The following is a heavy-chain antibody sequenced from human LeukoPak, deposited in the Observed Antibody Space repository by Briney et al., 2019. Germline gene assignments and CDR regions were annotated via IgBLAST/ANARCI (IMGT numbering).Heavy chain of an antibody. CDR3: ARDIPHVDYYDSSGSEFDY. CDR2: ISGNGAGT. J-gene: IGHJ4*02. Sequence: PGGSLRLSCTPSGFTFSSHAMSWVRQAPGKGLEWVSTISGNGAGTYYGDSVKGRFTISRDNSKNTLYLQMNSLRAEDTAVYYCARDIPHVDYYDSSGSEFDYWGQGTLVTVSS. D-gene: IGHD3-22*01. CDR1: GFTFSSHA. V-gene: IGHV3-23*02.